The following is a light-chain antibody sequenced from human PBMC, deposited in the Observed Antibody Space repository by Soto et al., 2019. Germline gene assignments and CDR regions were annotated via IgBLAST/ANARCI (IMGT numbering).Light chain of an antibody. V-gene: IGLV2-11*01. CDR2: DVS. J-gene: IGLJ1*01. CDR3: CSYAGSYTLYV. CDR1: SSDVGGYNY. Sequence: QSVLAQPRSVSGSPGQSVTISCTGTSSDVGGYNYVSWYQQHPGKAPKLMIYDVSKRPSGVPDRFSGSKSGNTASLNISGLQADDEADYYCCSYAGSYTLYVFGTGTRSPS.